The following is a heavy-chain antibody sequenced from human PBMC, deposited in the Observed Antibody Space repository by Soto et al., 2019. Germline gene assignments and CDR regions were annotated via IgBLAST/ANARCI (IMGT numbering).Heavy chain of an antibody. Sequence: SETLSLTCTVSGGSISSYYWSWIRQPPGKGLEWIGYIYYSGSTNYNPSLKSRVTISVDTSKNQFSLKLSSVTAADTAVYYCARFIVVVPAATNWFDPWGQGTLVTVSS. CDR2: IYYSGST. CDR1: GGSISSYY. V-gene: IGHV4-59*01. J-gene: IGHJ5*02. D-gene: IGHD2-2*01. CDR3: ARFIVVVPAATNWFDP.